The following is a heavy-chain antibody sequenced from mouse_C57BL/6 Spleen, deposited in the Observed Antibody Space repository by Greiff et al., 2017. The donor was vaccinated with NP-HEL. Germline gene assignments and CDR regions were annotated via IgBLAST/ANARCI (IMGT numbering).Heavy chain of an antibody. J-gene: IGHJ3*01. CDR3: ARDYGNYVWFAY. Sequence: EVQLVESGPGLVKPSQSLSLTCSVTGYSITSGYYWNWIRQFPGNKLEWMGYISYDGSNNYNPSLKNRISITRDTSKNQFFLKLNSVTTEDTATYYCARDYGNYVWFAYWGQGTLVTVSA. D-gene: IGHD2-1*01. CDR2: ISYDGSN. CDR1: GYSITSGYY. V-gene: IGHV3-6*01.